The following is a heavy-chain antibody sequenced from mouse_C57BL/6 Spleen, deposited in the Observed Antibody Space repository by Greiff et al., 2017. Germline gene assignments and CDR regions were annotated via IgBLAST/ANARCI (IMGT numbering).Heavy chain of an antibody. Sequence: EVKLQESGAELVRPGASVKLSCTASGFNIKDDYMHWVKQRPEQGLEWIGWIDPENGDTEYASKFQGKATITADTSSNTAYLQLSSLTSEDTAVYYCTTGYGSVDYWGQGTTLTVSS. D-gene: IGHD1-1*01. CDR3: TTGYGSVDY. CDR2: IDPENGDT. J-gene: IGHJ2*01. V-gene: IGHV14-4*01. CDR1: GFNIKDDY.